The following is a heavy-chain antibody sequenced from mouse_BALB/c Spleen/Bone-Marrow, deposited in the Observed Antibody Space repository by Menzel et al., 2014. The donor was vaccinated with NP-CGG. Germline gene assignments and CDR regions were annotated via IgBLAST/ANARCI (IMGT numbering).Heavy chain of an antibody. V-gene: IGHV14-3*02. CDR3: ASYRYAWYFDV. J-gene: IGHJ1*01. CDR2: IDPANGNT. D-gene: IGHD2-14*01. Sequence: VQLQQSGAELVKPGASVKLSCTASGFNIKDTYMHWVKQRPEQGLEWIGRIDPANGNTKYDPKFQGKATITADTSSKTAYLQLSSLTSADTAVYYCASYRYAWYFDVWGAGTTVTVSS. CDR1: GFNIKDTY.